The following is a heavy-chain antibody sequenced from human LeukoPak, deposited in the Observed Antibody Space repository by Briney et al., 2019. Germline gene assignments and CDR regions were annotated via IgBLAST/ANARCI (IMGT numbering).Heavy chain of an antibody. CDR2: TYYRSKWYN. Sequence: SQTLSLTCAISGDSFSSNSAAWNWIRQSPSRGLEWLGRTYYRSKWYNDYAVSVKSRITINPDTSKNQFSLQLNSVTPEDTAVYYCARGGRASSSWYPNYYYYYMDVWGKGTTVTVSS. V-gene: IGHV6-1*01. D-gene: IGHD6-13*01. CDR1: GDSFSSNSAA. CDR3: ARGGRASSSWYPNYYYYYMDV. J-gene: IGHJ6*03.